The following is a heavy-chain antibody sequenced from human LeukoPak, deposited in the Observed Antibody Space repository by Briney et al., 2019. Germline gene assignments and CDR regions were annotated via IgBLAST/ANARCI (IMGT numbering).Heavy chain of an antibody. V-gene: IGHV4-39*07. CDR1: GGSISSSSYY. Sequence: SETLSLTCTVSGGSISSSSYYWGWIRQPPGKGLEWIGSMYSSGRTYYNPSLKSRVTISVDTSKNQFSLNLKSVTPEDTAVYYCARNLIPEQLVMNFWGQGTLVTVSS. J-gene: IGHJ4*02. CDR2: MYSSGRT. CDR3: ARNLIPEQLVMNF. D-gene: IGHD6-13*01.